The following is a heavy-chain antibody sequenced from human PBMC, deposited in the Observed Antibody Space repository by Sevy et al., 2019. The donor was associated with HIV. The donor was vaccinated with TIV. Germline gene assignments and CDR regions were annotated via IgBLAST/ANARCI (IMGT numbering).Heavy chain of an antibody. D-gene: IGHD3-22*01. CDR2: ISGSGGST. V-gene: IGHV3-23*01. Sequence: GGSLRLSCAASGFTFSSYAMSWVRQAPGKGLEWVSAISGSGGSTYYADSVKGRFTISRDNSKNTLYLQMNSLRAEDTAVYYCAWSNYYDSSGYKYYFDYWGQGTLVTVSS. CDR3: AWSNYYDSSGYKYYFDY. CDR1: GFTFSSYA. J-gene: IGHJ4*02.